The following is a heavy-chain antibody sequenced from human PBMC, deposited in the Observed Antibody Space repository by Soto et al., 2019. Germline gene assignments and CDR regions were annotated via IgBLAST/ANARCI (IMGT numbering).Heavy chain of an antibody. J-gene: IGHJ5*02. CDR1: GYTFTSYW. V-gene: IGHV5-10-1*01. CDR2: IDPTDSYT. Sequence: EVKLVQSGAEVKKPGESLRISCKGSGYTFTSYWINWVRQMPGKGLEWMGRIDPTDSYTNYNPSFQGHVTISADKSLTPAYLQWDSRRAADTATYYCASVGPQVVHNWVDPWGQGTLVTVSS. D-gene: IGHD2-15*01. CDR3: ASVGPQVVHNWVDP.